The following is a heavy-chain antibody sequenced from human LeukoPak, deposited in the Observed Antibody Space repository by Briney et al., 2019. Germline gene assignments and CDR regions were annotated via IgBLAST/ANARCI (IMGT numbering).Heavy chain of an antibody. CDR1: GYSFTSYW. D-gene: IGHD2-15*01. V-gene: IGHV5-51*01. CDR2: INPGDSET. CDR3: ARHGGGGDRWRIFDY. J-gene: IGHJ4*02. Sequence: GESLKISCQGSGYSFTSYWIGWVRQMPGKGLEWMGIINPGDSETRYSPSFQGQVTISADKSISTAYLQWSSLKASDIAMYYCARHGGGGDRWRIFDYWGQGTLVTVSS.